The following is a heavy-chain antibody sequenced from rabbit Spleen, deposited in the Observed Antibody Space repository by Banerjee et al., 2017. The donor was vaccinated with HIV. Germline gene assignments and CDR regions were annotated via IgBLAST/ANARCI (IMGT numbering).Heavy chain of an antibody. CDR2: IYTGDGKN. CDR1: GFSFSRGYD. CDR3: TRDAGTGDYIDVYFSL. V-gene: IGHV1S40*01. Sequence: QSLEESGGDLVKPGASLTLTCTASGFSFSRGYDMSWVRQAPGKGLEWIGFIYTGDGKNYYASWAKGRFTISKTSSTTVTLQMTSLTAADTATYFCTRDAGTGDYIDVYFSLWGPGTLVTVS. J-gene: IGHJ4*01. D-gene: IGHD8-1*01.